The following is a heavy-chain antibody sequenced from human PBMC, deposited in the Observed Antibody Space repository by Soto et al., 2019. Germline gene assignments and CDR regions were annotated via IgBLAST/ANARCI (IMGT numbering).Heavy chain of an antibody. V-gene: IGHV1-18*04. CDR2: ISPSKGDT. D-gene: IGHD2-15*01. J-gene: IGHJ4*02. Sequence: QVPLVQSGAEVKRPGASLKVSCKASGYTFTTYGFNWVRQAPGRGLEWMGWISPSKGDTNYAQKFRGRVTLTTDTSTSTAYMELRSPTSDDTAVYYCARTPRAQMIVLEAATRFDYWGQGTLVTVSS. CDR1: GYTFTTYG. CDR3: ARTPRAQMIVLEAATRFDY.